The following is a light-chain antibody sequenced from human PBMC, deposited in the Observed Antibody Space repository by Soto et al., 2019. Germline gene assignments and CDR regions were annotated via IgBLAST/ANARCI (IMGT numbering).Light chain of an antibody. CDR3: QQYNNWPIT. J-gene: IGKJ5*01. V-gene: IGKV3-15*01. CDR2: GVS. CDR1: QSLSSRN. Sequence: ELVLTQSPGTLSLSPGERATLSCRASQSLSSRNLAWYQQKPGQAPRLLIYGVSTRATGIPARFSGSGSGTEFTLSINSLQSEDFAVYYCQQYNNWPITFGQGTRLEIK.